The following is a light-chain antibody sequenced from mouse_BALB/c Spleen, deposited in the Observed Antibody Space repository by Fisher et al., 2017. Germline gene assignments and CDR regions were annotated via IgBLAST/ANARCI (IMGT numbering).Light chain of an antibody. J-gene: IGKJ4*01. CDR1: QSLLDSDGKTY. CDR2: LVS. V-gene: IGKV1-135*01. Sequence: VLTQSTLTLSVTIGQPASISCKSSQSLLDSDGKTYLNWLLQRPGQSPKRLIYLVSKLDSGVPDRFTGSGSGTDFTLKISRVEAEDLGVYFCSQSTHVPFTFGSGTKLEIK. CDR3: SQSTHVPFT.